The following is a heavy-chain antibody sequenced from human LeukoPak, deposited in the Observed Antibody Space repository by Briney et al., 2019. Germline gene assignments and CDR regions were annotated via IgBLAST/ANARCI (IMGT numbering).Heavy chain of an antibody. D-gene: IGHD3-10*01. CDR2: ISYDGSNK. Sequence: PGRSLRLSCAASGFTFSSYGMHWVRQAPGKGLEWVAVISYDGSNKYYADSVKGRFTISRVNSKNTLYLQMNSLRAEDTAVYYCAKDLTMVRGVIPTALYWGQGTLVTVSS. CDR1: GFTFSSYG. J-gene: IGHJ4*02. V-gene: IGHV3-30*18. CDR3: AKDLTMVRGVIPTALY.